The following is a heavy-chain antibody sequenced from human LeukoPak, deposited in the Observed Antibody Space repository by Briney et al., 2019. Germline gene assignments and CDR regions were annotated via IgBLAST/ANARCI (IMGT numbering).Heavy chain of an antibody. Sequence: PSETLSLTCSVSGGSISSGIYCWSWIRQPAGKGLEWIGHIHISGNTNYNSSLKSRVSISVDTSKNQLSLKLSSVTAADTAVYYCARHRRESGSPSSAFDIWGRGTMVTVSS. J-gene: IGHJ3*02. CDR2: IHISGNT. CDR1: GGSISSGIYC. CDR3: ARHRRESGSPSSAFDI. D-gene: IGHD1-26*01. V-gene: IGHV4-61*09.